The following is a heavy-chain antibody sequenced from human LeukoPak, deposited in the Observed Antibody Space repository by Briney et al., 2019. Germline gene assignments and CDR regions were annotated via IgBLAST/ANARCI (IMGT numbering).Heavy chain of an antibody. CDR1: GYTFTSYG. CDR2: ISAYNGNT. V-gene: IGHV1-18*01. J-gene: IGHJ4*02. Sequence: ASVKVSCKASGYTFTSYGISWVRQAPGQGLEWMGWISAYNGNTNYAQKLQGRVTMTTDTSTSTAYMELRSLRSDDTTVYYCARDDHDYGGNSIDYWGQGTLVTVSS. CDR3: ARDDHDYGGNSIDY. D-gene: IGHD4-23*01.